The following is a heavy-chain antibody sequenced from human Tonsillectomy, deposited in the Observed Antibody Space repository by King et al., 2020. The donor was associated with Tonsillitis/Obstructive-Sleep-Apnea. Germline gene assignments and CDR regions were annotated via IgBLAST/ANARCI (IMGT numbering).Heavy chain of an antibody. D-gene: IGHD4-23*01. CDR1: GGSFSGDY. CDR3: ARGRGGNWNYYYYMDV. CDR2: INHSGST. Sequence: VQLQQWGAGLLKPSETLSLTCAVYGGSFSGDYWSWIRQPPGKGLEWIGEINHSGSTNYNPSLKSRVTISVDTSKNKFSLKLSSVTAADTAVYYCARGRGGNWNYYYYMDVWGKGTTVTVSS. V-gene: IGHV4-34*01. J-gene: IGHJ6*03.